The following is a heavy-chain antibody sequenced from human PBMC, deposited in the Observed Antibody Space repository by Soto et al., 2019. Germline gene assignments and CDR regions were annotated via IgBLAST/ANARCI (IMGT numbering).Heavy chain of an antibody. J-gene: IGHJ4*02. CDR2: IIPIFGTA. V-gene: IGHV1-69*13. CDR1: GVTFSSYA. D-gene: IGHD3-22*01. CDR3: ARTMYYYDSSGYLGY. Sequence: SVKVSCKASGVTFSSYAISWVRQAPGQGLEWMGGIIPIFGTANYAQKFQGRVTITADESTSTAYMELSSLRSEDTAVYYCARTMYYYDSSGYLGYWGQGTLVTVSS.